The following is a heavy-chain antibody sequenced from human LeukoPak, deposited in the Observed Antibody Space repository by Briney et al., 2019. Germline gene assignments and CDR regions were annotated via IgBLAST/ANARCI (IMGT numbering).Heavy chain of an antibody. V-gene: IGHV4-39*01. Sequence: SETLSLTCTVSGGSISSSSYYWGWIRQPPGKGLEWIGSIYYSGSTYYNPSLKSRVTISVDTSKNQFSLKLSSVTAADTAVYYCARRRYCSSTSCFEGFDYWGQGTLVTVSS. J-gene: IGHJ4*02. CDR2: IYYSGST. CDR3: ARRRYCSSTSCFEGFDY. D-gene: IGHD2-2*01. CDR1: GGSISSSSYY.